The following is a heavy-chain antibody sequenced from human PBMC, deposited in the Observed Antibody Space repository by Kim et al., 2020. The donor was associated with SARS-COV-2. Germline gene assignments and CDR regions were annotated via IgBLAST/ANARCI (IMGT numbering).Heavy chain of an antibody. CDR2: ISYDGSNK. CDR1: GFTFSSYA. CDR3: ARSSYYDILTGYYYHFD. V-gene: IGHV3-30*04. Sequence: GGSLRLSCAASGFTFSSYAMHWVRQAPGKGLEWVAVISYDGSNKYYADSVKGRFTISRDNSKNTLYLQMNSLRAEDTAVYYCARSSYYDILTGYYYHFD. D-gene: IGHD3-9*01. J-gene: IGHJ4*01.